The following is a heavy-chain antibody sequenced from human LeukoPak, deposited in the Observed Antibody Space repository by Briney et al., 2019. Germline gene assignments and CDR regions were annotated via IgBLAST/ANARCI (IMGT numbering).Heavy chain of an antibody. D-gene: IGHD3-16*01. CDR2: INHSGST. V-gene: IGHV4-34*01. Sequence: PSETLSLTCAVYGGSFSGYYWSWIRQPPGKGLEWIGEINHSGSTNYNPSLKSRVTISVDTSKNHFSLKLSSVTAADTAVYYCARGLITEGGYFDYWGQGTLVTVSS. J-gene: IGHJ4*02. CDR3: ARGLITEGGYFDY. CDR1: GGSFSGYY.